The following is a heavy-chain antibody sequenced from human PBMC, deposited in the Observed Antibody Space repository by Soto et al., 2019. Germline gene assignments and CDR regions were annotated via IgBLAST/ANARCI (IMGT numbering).Heavy chain of an antibody. CDR1: GASISTQQ. CDR2: FHYYEGT. Sequence: PSDTLDLTCAVSGASISTQQVILIRQPPGKGLEWIGFFHYYEGTHYNPSLKSRVTISVDTSKNQFFLNVTSVTAADTAVYYCARLSATVSGDYWGLGTLVTVSS. CDR3: ARLSATVSGDY. V-gene: IGHV4-59*08. D-gene: IGHD1-26*01. J-gene: IGHJ4*02.